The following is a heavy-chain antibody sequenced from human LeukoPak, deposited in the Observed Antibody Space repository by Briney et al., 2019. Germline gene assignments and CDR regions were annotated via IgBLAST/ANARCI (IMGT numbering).Heavy chain of an antibody. CDR2: FDPEDGET. J-gene: IGHJ4*02. CDR1: GYTLSELS. D-gene: IGHD6-6*01. CDR3: ARGVRYSRYSSSFDY. Sequence: GASVKVSCKVSGYTLSELSMHWVRQAPGKGLEWMGGFDPEDGETVYAQKFQGRVTMTEDTSTDTAYMELSSLRSDDTAVYYCARGVRYSRYSSSFDYWGQGTLVTVSS. V-gene: IGHV1-24*01.